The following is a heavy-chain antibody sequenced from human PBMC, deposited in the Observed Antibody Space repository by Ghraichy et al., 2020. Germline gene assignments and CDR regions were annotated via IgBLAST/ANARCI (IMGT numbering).Heavy chain of an antibody. Sequence: GGSLRLSCAASGFTFNSYWMTWVRQAPGKGLEWVANIKQDGSEEYYVDSVKGRFTISRDNAKNSLYLQMNSLRAEDTAVYYCAKAGIQTTVTTRWGQGTLVTVSS. V-gene: IGHV3-7*01. J-gene: IGHJ4*02. CDR1: GFTFNSYW. CDR3: AKAGIQTTVTTR. D-gene: IGHD4-17*01. CDR2: IKQDGSEE.